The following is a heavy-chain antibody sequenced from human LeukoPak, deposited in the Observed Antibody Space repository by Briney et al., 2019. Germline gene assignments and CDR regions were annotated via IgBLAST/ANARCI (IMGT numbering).Heavy chain of an antibody. CDR2: ISSDGSST. CDR3: ATDSAPDF. CDR1: GFTFSSYW. V-gene: IGHV3-74*01. J-gene: IGHJ4*02. Sequence: PGGSLRLSCAASGFTFSSYWMHWVRHAPGKGLVWVSRISSDGSSTNYADSVKGRFTISRENSKNTLYLQMNSLRTEDTAVYYCATDSAPDFWGQGTLVIVSS. D-gene: IGHD3-10*01.